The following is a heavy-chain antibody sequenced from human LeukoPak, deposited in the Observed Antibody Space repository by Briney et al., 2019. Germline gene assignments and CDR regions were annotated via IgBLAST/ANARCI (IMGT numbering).Heavy chain of an antibody. Sequence: SETLSLTCTVYGGSFSGYYWSWIRQPPGKGLEWIGEISHSGSTNYNPSLKSRVTISVDTSKNQFSLKLSSVTAADTAVYYCARPSNYDSSGSYDYWGQGTLVTVSS. D-gene: IGHD3-22*01. CDR2: ISHSGST. CDR3: ARPSNYDSSGSYDY. CDR1: GGSFSGYY. J-gene: IGHJ4*02. V-gene: IGHV4-34*01.